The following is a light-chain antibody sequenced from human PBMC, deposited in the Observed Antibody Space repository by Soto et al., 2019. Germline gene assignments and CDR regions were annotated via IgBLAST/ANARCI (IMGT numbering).Light chain of an antibody. Sequence: EIVLTQSLGTLSLSPGDRATLSCWASQSVGSRLAWYQRKPSHAPTPLNSRASIRATGIPDRFSGSGSATDFTLTISRLEPEDFALYYCQHYGTSPITFGQGTRLE. CDR2: RAS. CDR3: QHYGTSPIT. CDR1: QSVGSR. V-gene: IGKV3-20*01. J-gene: IGKJ5*01.